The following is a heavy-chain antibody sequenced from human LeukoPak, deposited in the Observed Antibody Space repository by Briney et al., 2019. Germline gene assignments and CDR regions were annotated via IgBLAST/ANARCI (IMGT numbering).Heavy chain of an antibody. CDR1: GGSISSYY. J-gene: IGHJ4*02. Sequence: SETLSLTCTVSGGSISSYYWSWIRQPAGKGLEWIGRIYISGSTNYNPSLKSRVTMSVDTSKNQFSLKLSSVTAADTAVYYCARAPLLTGYFDFDYWGQGTLVTVSS. CDR3: ARAPLLTGYFDFDY. V-gene: IGHV4-4*07. CDR2: IYISGST. D-gene: IGHD3-9*01.